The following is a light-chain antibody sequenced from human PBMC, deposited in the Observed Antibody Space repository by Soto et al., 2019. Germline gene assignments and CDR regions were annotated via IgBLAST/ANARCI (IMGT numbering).Light chain of an antibody. J-gene: IGLJ1*01. CDR2: DVS. CDR1: SSDVGSYDR. Sequence: QSALTQPPSVSGCPGQSVAFSCTGTSSDVGSYDRVSWYQQPPGTAPKLMIYDVSNRPSGVPDRFSGSKSGNTASLTISGLQAEDEADYYCSSYASSSTYVFGTGTKVTVL. V-gene: IGLV2-18*02. CDR3: SSYASSSTYV.